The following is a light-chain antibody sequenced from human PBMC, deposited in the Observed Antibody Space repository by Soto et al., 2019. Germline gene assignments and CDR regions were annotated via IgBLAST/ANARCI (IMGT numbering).Light chain of an antibody. Sequence: EVVMTQSPVSLSVSPGEGATLSCRASQSVGSKLAWYQQRPGQAPRLLVYDASTRATEIPARFSGSGSGAVFTLTISSLQSEDFAVYYCQQYSKWPLGFGGGTKVEIK. V-gene: IGKV3-15*01. CDR3: QQYSKWPLG. CDR2: DAS. J-gene: IGKJ4*01. CDR1: QSVGSK.